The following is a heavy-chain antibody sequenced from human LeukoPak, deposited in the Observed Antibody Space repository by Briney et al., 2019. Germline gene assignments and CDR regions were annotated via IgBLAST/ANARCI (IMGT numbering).Heavy chain of an antibody. D-gene: IGHD3-22*01. CDR3: ARQYYYDSSGYYFGFDY. J-gene: IGHJ4*02. CDR1: GYSFTSYW. V-gene: IGHV5-51*01. Sequence: GESLQISCKGSGYSFTSYWIGWVRPMPGKGLEWMGIIYPGDSDTRYSPSFQGQVTISADKSISTAYLQWSSLKASDTAMYYCARQYYYDSSGYYFGFDYWGQGTLVTVSS. CDR2: IYPGDSDT.